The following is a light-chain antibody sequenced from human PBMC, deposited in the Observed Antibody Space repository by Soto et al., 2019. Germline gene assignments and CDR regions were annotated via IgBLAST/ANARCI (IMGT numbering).Light chain of an antibody. CDR2: EGS. J-gene: IGLJ2*01. CDR3: QSYDSILDGVI. Sequence: QSALTQPASVSGSPGQSITISCTGTSSDVGSYNLVSWYQQHPGKAPKLMIYEGSKRPSGVSNRFSGSKSGNTASLTISGLQAEDEADYYCQSYDSILDGVIFGGGTKLTVL. V-gene: IGLV2-23*01. CDR1: SSDVGSYNL.